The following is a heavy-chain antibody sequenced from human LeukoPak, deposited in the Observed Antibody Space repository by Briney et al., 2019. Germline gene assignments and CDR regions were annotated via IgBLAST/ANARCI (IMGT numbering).Heavy chain of an antibody. J-gene: IGHJ4*02. Sequence: SETLSLTCTVSGGSISSSSYYWGWIRQPPGKGLEWIGSIYYSGSTYYNLSLKSRVTISVDTSKNQFSLKLSSVTAADTAVYYCARPYSGSSYYFDYWGQGTLVTVSS. D-gene: IGHD1-26*01. V-gene: IGHV4-39*01. CDR3: ARPYSGSSYYFDY. CDR2: IYYSGST. CDR1: GGSISSSSYY.